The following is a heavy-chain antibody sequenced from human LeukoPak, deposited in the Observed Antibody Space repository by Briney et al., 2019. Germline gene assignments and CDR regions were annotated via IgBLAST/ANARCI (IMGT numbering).Heavy chain of an antibody. CDR3: ARDTSSGWYRGAFDP. D-gene: IGHD6-19*01. Sequence: GGSLRLSCAASGFTFSSYWMSWVRQAPGKGLEWVSVIYSGGSTYYADSVKGRFTISRDNSKNTLYLQMNSLRAEDTAVYYCARDTSSGWYRGAFDPWGQGTLVTVSS. J-gene: IGHJ5*02. V-gene: IGHV3-53*01. CDR2: IYSGGST. CDR1: GFTFSSYW.